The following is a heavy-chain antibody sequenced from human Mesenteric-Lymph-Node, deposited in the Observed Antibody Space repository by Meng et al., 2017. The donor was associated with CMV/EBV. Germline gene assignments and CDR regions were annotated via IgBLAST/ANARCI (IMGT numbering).Heavy chain of an antibody. V-gene: IGHV4-34*01. CDR3: ARGSSYDILTGYFDY. CDR2: INHSGST. Sequence: NQGGAGLFKPSETLSVTCAVYGGSFSGYYWNWIRQSPEKGLEWIGEINHSGSTTYNPSFTSRIIISVDTSTNQISLNMSSVTAADTAVYYCARGSSYDILTGYFDYWGQGALVTVSS. J-gene: IGHJ4*02. D-gene: IGHD3-9*01. CDR1: GGSFSGYY.